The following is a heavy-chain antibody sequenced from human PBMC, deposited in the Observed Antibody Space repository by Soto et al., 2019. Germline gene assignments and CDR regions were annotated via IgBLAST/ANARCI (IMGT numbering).Heavy chain of an antibody. D-gene: IGHD1-26*01. CDR1: GYTFTSYG. CDR3: ARVVGALGHWFDP. CDR2: ISAYNGNT. J-gene: IGHJ5*02. Sequence: QVQLVQSGAEVKKPGASVKVSCKASGYTFTSYGISWVRQAPGQGLEWMGRISAYNGNTNYAQKLQGRVTMTTDTSTRTAYMELRSLRSADTAVYYCARVVGALGHWFDPWGQGTLVTVSS. V-gene: IGHV1-18*01.